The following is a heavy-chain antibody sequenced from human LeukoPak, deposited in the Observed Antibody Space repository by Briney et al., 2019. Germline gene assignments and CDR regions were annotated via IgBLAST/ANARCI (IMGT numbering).Heavy chain of an antibody. CDR3: VRASGSFDY. D-gene: IGHD3-10*01. J-gene: IGHJ4*02. V-gene: IGHV3-33*01. CDR1: GFTFSGYG. Sequence: PGGSLRLSCAASGFTFSGYGIHWVRRAPGKRLEWVAVIWSDGSNKYYADSVKGQFTISRDNSRKTLYLQMNSLRAEDTAVYYCVRASGSFDYWGQGTLVTVSS. CDR2: IWSDGSNK.